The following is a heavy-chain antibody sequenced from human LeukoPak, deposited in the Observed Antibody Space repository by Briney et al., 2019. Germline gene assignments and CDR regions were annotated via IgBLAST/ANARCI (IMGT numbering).Heavy chain of an antibody. CDR1: GFTVSSNY. J-gene: IGHJ6*02. Sequence: GGSLRLSCAASGFTVSSNYMSWVRQAPGKGLEWVSVIYSGGSTYYADSVKGRFTISRDNSKNTLYLQMNSLRAEDTAVYYCARDLHNHYDILTGYYIYYYGMDVWGQGTTVTVSS. D-gene: IGHD3-9*01. V-gene: IGHV3-66*01. CDR3: ARDLHNHYDILTGYYIYYYGMDV. CDR2: IYSGGST.